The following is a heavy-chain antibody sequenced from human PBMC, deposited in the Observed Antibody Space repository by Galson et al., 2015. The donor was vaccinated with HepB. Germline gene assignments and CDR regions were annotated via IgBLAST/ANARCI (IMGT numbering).Heavy chain of an antibody. CDR1: GGTFSSYA. D-gene: IGHD6-6*01. CDR3: ARDWSSRSSSSYSYGMDV. CDR2: IIPIFGTA. J-gene: IGHJ6*02. Sequence: SVKVSRKASGGTFSSYAISWVRQAPGQGLEWMGGIIPIFGTANYAQKFQGRVTITADKSTSTAYMELSSLRSEDTAVYYCARDWSSRSSSSYSYGMDVWGQGTTVTVSS. V-gene: IGHV1-69*06.